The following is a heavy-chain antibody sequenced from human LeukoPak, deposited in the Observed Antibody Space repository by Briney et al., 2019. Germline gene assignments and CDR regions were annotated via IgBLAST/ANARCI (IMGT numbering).Heavy chain of an antibody. CDR3: ARRYCSSASCHYFDY. D-gene: IGHD2-2*01. Sequence: GGSLRLSCAASGFTFSSYSMNWVRQAPGKGLEWVSYITTSSSTMYYADSVKGRFTISRDNAKNSLYLQMNSLRDEDTAVYYCARRYCSSASCHYFDYWGQGTLVTVSS. CDR1: GFTFSSYS. V-gene: IGHV3-48*02. J-gene: IGHJ4*02. CDR2: ITTSSSTM.